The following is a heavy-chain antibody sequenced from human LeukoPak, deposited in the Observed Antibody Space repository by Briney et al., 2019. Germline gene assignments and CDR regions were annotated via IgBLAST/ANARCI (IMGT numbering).Heavy chain of an antibody. J-gene: IGHJ6*02. CDR3: ARGQYYYGSGSYHHGMDV. CDR1: GYTFTGYY. V-gene: IGHV1-2*02. CDR2: VNPNSGGT. D-gene: IGHD3-10*01. Sequence: ASVKVSCKASGYTFTGYYMHWVRQAPGQGLEWMGWVNPNSGGTNYAQKFQGRVTMTRDTSISTAYMELSRLRSDDTAVYYCARGQYYYGSGSYHHGMDVWGQGTTVTVSS.